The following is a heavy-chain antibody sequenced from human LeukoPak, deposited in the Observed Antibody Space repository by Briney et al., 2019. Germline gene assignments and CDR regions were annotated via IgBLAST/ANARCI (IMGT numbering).Heavy chain of an antibody. Sequence: GGSLRLSCAASEFIFDRSWVNWVRQAPGKGLEWVANMDPSGSQKRYVDSVKGRFTISKDNPGTSLYLDMYGLRAEDTAKYYCAIWTSGNYWGQGTLVAVSS. J-gene: IGHJ4*02. V-gene: IGHV3-7*01. CDR2: MDPSGSQK. CDR3: AIWTSGNY. D-gene: IGHD1-1*01. CDR1: EFIFDRSW.